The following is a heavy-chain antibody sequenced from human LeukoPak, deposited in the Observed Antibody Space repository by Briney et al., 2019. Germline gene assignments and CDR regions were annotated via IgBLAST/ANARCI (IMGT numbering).Heavy chain of an antibody. V-gene: IGHV1-69*13. CDR1: GGTFSSYA. Sequence: GASVKVSCKASGGTFSSYAISWVRQAPGQGLEWMGGIIPIFGTANYAQKFQGRVTITAGESTSTAYMELSSLRSEDTAVYYCARIVVVPAAIPKYYYGMDVWGQGTTVTVSS. CDR2: IIPIFGTA. CDR3: ARIVVVPAAIPKYYYGMDV. J-gene: IGHJ6*02. D-gene: IGHD2-2*01.